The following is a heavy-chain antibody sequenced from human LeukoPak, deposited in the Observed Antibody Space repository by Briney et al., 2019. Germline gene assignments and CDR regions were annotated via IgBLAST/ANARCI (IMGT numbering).Heavy chain of an antibody. CDR3: ARDQYSSSWYGAFDI. CDR1: GFTFSSYA. Sequence: GGSLRLSCAASGFTFSSYAMHWVRQAPGKGLEWVAVISYDGSNKYYADSVKGRFTIPRDNSKNTLYLQMNSLRAEDTAVYYCARDQYSSSWYGAFDIWGQGTMVTVSS. J-gene: IGHJ3*02. V-gene: IGHV3-30-3*01. D-gene: IGHD6-13*01. CDR2: ISYDGSNK.